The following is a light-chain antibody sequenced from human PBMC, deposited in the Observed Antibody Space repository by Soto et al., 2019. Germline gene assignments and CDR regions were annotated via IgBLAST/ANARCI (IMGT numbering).Light chain of an antibody. CDR2: EVI. J-gene: IGLJ3*02. CDR1: SSDVGGYNH. V-gene: IGLV2-14*01. Sequence: QSALTQPASVSGSPGQSITISCTGSSSDVGGYNHVSWYQHHPGKVPKLMIYEVINRPSGVSNRFSASKSGNTASLTISGLQAEDEADYYCNSYSSSSPFWVFGGGTKVTVL. CDR3: NSYSSSSPFWV.